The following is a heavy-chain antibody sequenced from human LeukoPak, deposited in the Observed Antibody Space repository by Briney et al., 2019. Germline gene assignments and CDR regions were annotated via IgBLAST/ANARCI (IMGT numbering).Heavy chain of an antibody. Sequence: ASVKVSCKASGYTFTNYYIHWVRQAPGQGLECMGIINPSGGSTSYAQKFQGRVTMTRDMSTTTAYMELRSLRSDDTAVYYCARAGAVVDNWFDPWGQGTLVTVSS. V-gene: IGHV1-46*01. CDR2: INPSGGST. D-gene: IGHD2-15*01. CDR1: GYTFTNYY. CDR3: ARAGAVVDNWFDP. J-gene: IGHJ5*02.